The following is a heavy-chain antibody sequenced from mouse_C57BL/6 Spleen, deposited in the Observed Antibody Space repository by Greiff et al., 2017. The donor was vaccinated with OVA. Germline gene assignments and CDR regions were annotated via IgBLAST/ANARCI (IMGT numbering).Heavy chain of an antibody. CDR1: GFAFSSYW. J-gene: IGHJ4*01. CDR3: ARDTTVVACYAMDY. Sequence: VQLLESGAGLVKPGASVKISCKASGFAFSSYWMNWVRQRPGKGLEWIGQIYPGDGDTNYHGKLKGKGTVKADKSSSTAYMQLNRLTSEDSAVEFGARDTTVVACYAMDYWGQGTSVTVSS. V-gene: IGHV1-80*01. CDR2: IYPGDGDT. D-gene: IGHD1-1*01.